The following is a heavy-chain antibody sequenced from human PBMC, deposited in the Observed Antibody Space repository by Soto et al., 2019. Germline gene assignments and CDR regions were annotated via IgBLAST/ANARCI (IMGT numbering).Heavy chain of an antibody. D-gene: IGHD3-22*01. CDR1: GFTFSNAW. J-gene: IGHJ6*02. Sequence: EVQLVESGGGLVKPGGSLRLPCAASGFTFSNAWMSWVRQAPGKGLEWVGRIKSKTDGGTTDYAAPVKGRFTISRDDSKNTLYLQMNSLKTEDTAVYYCTTAYYYDSSGYWYYYYYYGMDVWGQGTTVTVSS. CDR3: TTAYYYDSSGYWYYYYYYGMDV. CDR2: IKSKTDGGTT. V-gene: IGHV3-15*01.